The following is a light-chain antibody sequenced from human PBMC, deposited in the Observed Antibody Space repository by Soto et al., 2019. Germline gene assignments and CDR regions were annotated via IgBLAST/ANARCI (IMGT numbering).Light chain of an antibody. CDR3: LHYNSYPFS. Sequence: DIQMTQSPSALSASVGDRVTITCRSSQGIRSDLAWYQQKPGKAPKRLIFGATSLQSGVPARFSGSGSGTEFTLTISSLQPEDFATYYCLHYNSYPFSFGPGTKVDIK. J-gene: IGKJ3*01. V-gene: IGKV1-17*01. CDR1: QGIRSD. CDR2: GAT.